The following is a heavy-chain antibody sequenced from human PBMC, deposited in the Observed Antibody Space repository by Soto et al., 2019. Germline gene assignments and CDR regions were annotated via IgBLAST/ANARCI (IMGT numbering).Heavy chain of an antibody. CDR2: IYTNRIT. D-gene: IGHD6-25*01. CDR3: ARAAAASDVYFDY. J-gene: IGHJ4*02. Sequence: SETLSLTCTVSGGAVSNYYWSWIRQPAGKGLEWIGRIYTNRITNFSPSLKSRVTMSVDTSKNQVSLKLTSVTAADTAVYYCARAAAASDVYFDYWGQGTQVTVSS. CDR1: GGAVSNYY. V-gene: IGHV4-4*07.